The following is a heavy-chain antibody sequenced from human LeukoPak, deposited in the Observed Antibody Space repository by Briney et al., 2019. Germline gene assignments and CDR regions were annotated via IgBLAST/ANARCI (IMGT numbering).Heavy chain of an antibody. CDR3: AKDTTSGSGSYFDYFDY. V-gene: IGHV3-9*01. Sequence: GRSLRLSCTASGFTFDDYAMHWVRHAPGKGLEWVLGISWNSGSIVYADSVKGRFTISRDNAKNSLYLQMNSLRAEDTALYYCAKDTTSGSGSYFDYFDYWGQGTLVTVSS. CDR2: ISWNSGSI. CDR1: GFTFDDYA. J-gene: IGHJ4*02. D-gene: IGHD3-10*01.